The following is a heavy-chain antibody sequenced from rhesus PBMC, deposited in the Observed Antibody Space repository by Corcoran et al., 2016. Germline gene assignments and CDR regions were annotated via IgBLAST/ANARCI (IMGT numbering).Heavy chain of an antibody. V-gene: IGHV4S10*01. J-gene: IGHJ6*01. D-gene: IGHD2-39*02. CDR1: GGCISDSYR. CDR3: ARAGCSGGVCYGLDS. CDR2: SYGSSTST. Sequence: QVQLQESGPGVVKPSETLSLTCAVSGGCISDSYRWSWIRQPPGKGLEWLGSSYGSSTSTNYNPSLKSRVTISKDTSKTQFSLKLSSVTAADTAVYYCARAGCSGGVCYGLDSWGQGVVVTVSS.